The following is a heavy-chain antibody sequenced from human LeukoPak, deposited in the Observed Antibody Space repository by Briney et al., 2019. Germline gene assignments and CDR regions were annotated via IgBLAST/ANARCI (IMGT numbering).Heavy chain of an antibody. D-gene: IGHD6-19*01. CDR1: GFTFSNYA. CDR3: ARADSSGWYFYFDH. Sequence: GGSLRLSCAASGFTFSNYAMHWVRQAPGKGLEYVSALSSNGDSTYYESSVRGRFTISRDNSKNTLHLQMGSLRAEDMAVYYCARADSSGWYFYFDHWGQGTLVTVSS. CDR2: LSSNGDST. J-gene: IGHJ4*02. V-gene: IGHV3-64*01.